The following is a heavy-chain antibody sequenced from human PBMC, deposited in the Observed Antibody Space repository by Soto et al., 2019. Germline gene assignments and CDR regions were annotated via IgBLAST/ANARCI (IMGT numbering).Heavy chain of an antibody. CDR1: GFTVSSKY. CDR3: AKDLDDSSGYSYYFDY. D-gene: IGHD3-22*01. J-gene: IGHJ4*02. V-gene: IGHV3-23*01. CDR2: ISGSGGST. Sequence: GGSLRLSCAASGFTVSSKYMSWVRQAPGKGLEWVSAISGSGGSTYYADSVKGRFTISRDNSKNTLYLQMNSLRAEDTAVYYCAKDLDDSSGYSYYFDYWGQGTLVTVSS.